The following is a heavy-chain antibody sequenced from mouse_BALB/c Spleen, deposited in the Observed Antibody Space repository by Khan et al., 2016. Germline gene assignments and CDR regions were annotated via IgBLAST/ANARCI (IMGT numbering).Heavy chain of an antibody. CDR2: ISSGGGST. V-gene: IGHV5-12-1*01. CDR3: ARRMGKDYFDY. J-gene: IGHJ2*01. D-gene: IGHD2-3*01. CDR1: GFAFSSYD. Sequence: EVELVESGGGLVKPGGSLKLSCAASGFAFSSYDMSWVRQTPEKRLEWVAYISSGGGSTYYPDTVKGRFTISRDNAKNTLYLQMSSLKSEDTAMYYCARRMGKDYFDYWGQGTTLTVSS.